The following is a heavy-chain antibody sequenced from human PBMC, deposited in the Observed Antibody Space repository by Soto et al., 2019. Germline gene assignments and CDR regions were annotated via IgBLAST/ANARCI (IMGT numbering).Heavy chain of an antibody. J-gene: IGHJ4*02. V-gene: IGHV3-74*01. D-gene: IGHD3-10*01. CDR1: GFIFKMYW. CDR2: IYNDGSYT. CDR3: ERFVFTMGRGGVDY. Sequence: LRLSCAASGFIFKMYWMHWVRQTPGKGLVWISRIYNDGSYTDYADSVKGRFTISRDNVNDTLYLQMNSLRAEDTAVYYCERFVFTMGRGGVDYWGQGTMVTVYS.